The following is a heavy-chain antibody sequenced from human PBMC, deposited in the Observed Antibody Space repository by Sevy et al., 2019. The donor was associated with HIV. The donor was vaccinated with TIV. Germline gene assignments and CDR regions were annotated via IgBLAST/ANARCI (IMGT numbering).Heavy chain of an antibody. CDR2: IKQDGSEK. Sequence: GGSLRLSCAASGFTFSSYWMSWVRQAPGKGLEWAANIKQDGSEKYYVDSVKGRFTISRDNAKNSLYLQMNSLRAEDTAVYYCARDRGFRGRTFDYWGQGTLVTVSS. D-gene: IGHD3-10*01. V-gene: IGHV3-7*01. CDR1: GFTFSSYW. J-gene: IGHJ4*02. CDR3: ARDRGFRGRTFDY.